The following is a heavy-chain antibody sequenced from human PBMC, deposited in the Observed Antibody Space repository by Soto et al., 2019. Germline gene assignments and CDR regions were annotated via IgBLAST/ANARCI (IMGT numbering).Heavy chain of an antibody. CDR2: ISYDGSNK. CDR3: ARDLVVVAASYYGMDV. J-gene: IGHJ6*02. Sequence: GGSLRLSCAASGFTFSSYAMHWVRQAPGKGLEWVAVISYDGSNKYYADSVKGRFTISRDNSKNTLYLQMNSLRAEDTAVYYCARDLVVVAASYYGMDVWGQGTTVTVSS. V-gene: IGHV3-30-3*01. D-gene: IGHD2-15*01. CDR1: GFTFSSYA.